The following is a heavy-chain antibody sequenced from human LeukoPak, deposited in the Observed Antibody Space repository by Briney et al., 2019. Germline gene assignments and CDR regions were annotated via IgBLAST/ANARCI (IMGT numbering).Heavy chain of an antibody. CDR2: IYTSGST. CDR3: ARGNMVRGVIIPPYDY. D-gene: IGHD3-10*01. V-gene: IGHV4-61*02. J-gene: IGHJ4*02. Sequence: PSETLSLTCTVSGGSISSGSYYWSWIRQPAGKGLEWIGRIYTSGSTNYNPSLKSRVTISVDTSKNQFSLKLSSVTAADTAVYYCARGNMVRGVIIPPYDYWGQGTLVTVSS. CDR1: GGSISSGSYY.